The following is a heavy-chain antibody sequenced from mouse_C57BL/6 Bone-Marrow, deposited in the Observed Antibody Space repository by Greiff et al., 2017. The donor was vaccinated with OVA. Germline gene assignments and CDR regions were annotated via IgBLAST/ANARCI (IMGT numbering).Heavy chain of an antibody. CDR3: TGKDGYYEAWFAY. V-gene: IGHV6-3*01. Sequence: EVKLMESGGGLVQPGGSMKLSCVAYGFTFSNYWMNWVRQSPEKGLEWVAQIRLKSDNYATHYAESVKGRFTISRDDSKSSVYLQMNNLRAEDTGIYYCTGKDGYYEAWFAYWGQGTLVTVSA. J-gene: IGHJ3*01. CDR2: IRLKSDNYAT. CDR1: GFTFSNYW. D-gene: IGHD2-3*01.